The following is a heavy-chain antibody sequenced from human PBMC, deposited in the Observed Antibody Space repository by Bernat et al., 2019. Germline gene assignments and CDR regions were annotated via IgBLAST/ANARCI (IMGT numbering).Heavy chain of an antibody. CDR1: GGSISSYY. CDR3: ARDSWSRYDFWSGYYSEGFDY. D-gene: IGHD3-3*01. CDR2: IYYSGST. J-gene: IGHJ4*02. V-gene: IGHV4-59*01. Sequence: QVQLQESGPGLVKPSETLSLTCTVSGGSISSYYWSWIRQPPGKGLEWIGYIYYSGSTNYNPSLKSRVTISVDTSKNQFSLKLSSVTAADTAVYYCARDSWSRYDFWSGYYSEGFDYWGQRTLVTVSS.